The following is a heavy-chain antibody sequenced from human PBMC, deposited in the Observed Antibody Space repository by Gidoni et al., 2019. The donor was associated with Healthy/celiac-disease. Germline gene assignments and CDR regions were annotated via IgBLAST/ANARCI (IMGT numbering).Heavy chain of an antibody. V-gene: IGHV3-21*01. CDR2: ISSSSRYI. Sequence: VQLVESVGGLVKPGGSVRLSCAASGFTFSSYSMNWVRQAPGKGLEWVSSISSSSRYIYYADSVKGRFTISRDNAKNSLFLQMKSLRAEDTAVYYCARGGAGCSGGSCYSTFVGHWGQGTLVTVSS. CDR1: GFTFSSYS. CDR3: ARGGAGCSGGSCYSTFVGH. J-gene: IGHJ4*02. D-gene: IGHD2-15*01.